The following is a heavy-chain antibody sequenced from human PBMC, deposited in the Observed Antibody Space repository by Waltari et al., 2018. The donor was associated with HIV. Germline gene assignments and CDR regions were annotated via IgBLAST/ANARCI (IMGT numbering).Heavy chain of an antibody. CDR3: ARRPQAAAPYYYYYGMDV. Sequence: EVQLVESGGGLVQPGGSLRLSCAASGFTFSSYWMSWVRQAPGKGLEWVANIKQDESEKYYVDSVKGRFTISRDNAKNSLYLQMNSLRAEDTAVYYCARRPQAAAPYYYYYGMDVWGQGTTVTVSS. CDR1: GFTFSSYW. D-gene: IGHD6-13*01. J-gene: IGHJ6*02. CDR2: IKQDESEK. V-gene: IGHV3-7*01.